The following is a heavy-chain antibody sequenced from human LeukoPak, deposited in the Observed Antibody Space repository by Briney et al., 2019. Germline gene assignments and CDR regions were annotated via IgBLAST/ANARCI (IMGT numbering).Heavy chain of an antibody. CDR1: GFTFSTYS. CDR2: ISSSSSYI. D-gene: IGHD3-10*01. Sequence: GGSLRLSCAASGFTFSTYSMNWVRQAPGNGLEWVSSISSSSSYIYYADSVKGRFTISRDNAKKSLYLQMNSLRAEDTAVYYCARDDYGSRSGDVWGQGTTVTVSS. V-gene: IGHV3-21*01. J-gene: IGHJ6*02. CDR3: ARDDYGSRSGDV.